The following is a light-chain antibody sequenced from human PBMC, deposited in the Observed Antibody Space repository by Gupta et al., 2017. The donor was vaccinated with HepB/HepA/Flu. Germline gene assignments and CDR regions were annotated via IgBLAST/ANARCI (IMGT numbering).Light chain of an antibody. J-gene: IGKJ5*01. Sequence: EIVLTQSPATLSLSPGERATLSCRASQLVSSYLAWYQQKPGQAPRLLIYDASNRATGIPARFSGSGSGTDFTLTISSLEPEDFAVYYCQQRSNWPLITFGQGTRLEIK. V-gene: IGKV3-11*01. CDR3: QQRSNWPLIT. CDR2: DAS. CDR1: QLVSSY.